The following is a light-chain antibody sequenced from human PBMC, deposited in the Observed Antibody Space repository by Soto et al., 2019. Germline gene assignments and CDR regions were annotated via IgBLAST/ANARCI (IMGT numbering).Light chain of an antibody. CDR1: GSDIGDYKY. CDR2: EVS. J-gene: IGLJ1*01. V-gene: IGLV2-14*01. CDR3: SSYRSTNTPYV. Sequence: QSVLTQPASVSGSPGQSITISCTGTGSDIGDYKYVSWYQQRPGKTPKLMIYEVSNRPSGVSNRLSGSKSVNTASLTISGLQADDEADYYGSSYRSTNTPYVFGTGTKVTVL.